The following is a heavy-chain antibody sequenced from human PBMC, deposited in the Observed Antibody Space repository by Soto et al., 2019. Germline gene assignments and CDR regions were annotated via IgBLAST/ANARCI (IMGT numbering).Heavy chain of an antibody. D-gene: IGHD3-10*01. CDR3: ARSANTYASPFDL. Sequence: EVHLVESGGGLVQPGGSLRLSCAASGFTVGNNYMSWVRQAPGKGLEWVSIIHRGGSTSYADSVKGRFTISRDSSKNILYLHINGLTADDTAVYYCARSANTYASPFDLWGQGALVTVSS. CDR1: GFTVGNNY. J-gene: IGHJ4*02. V-gene: IGHV3-66*01. CDR2: IHRGGST.